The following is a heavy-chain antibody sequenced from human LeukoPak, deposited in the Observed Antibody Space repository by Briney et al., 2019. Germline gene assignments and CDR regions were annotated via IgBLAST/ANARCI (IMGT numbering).Heavy chain of an antibody. D-gene: IGHD3-22*01. CDR1: GGTFSSYA. CDR2: IIPIFGTA. Sequence: SVKVSCKASGGTFSSYAISWVRQAPGQGLEWMGGIIPIFGTADYAQKFQGRVTITADESTSTAYMELSSLRSEDTAVYYCARGPPYHYYDSSGYFPADYWGQGTLVTVSS. CDR3: ARGPPYHYYDSSGYFPADY. V-gene: IGHV1-69*13. J-gene: IGHJ4*02.